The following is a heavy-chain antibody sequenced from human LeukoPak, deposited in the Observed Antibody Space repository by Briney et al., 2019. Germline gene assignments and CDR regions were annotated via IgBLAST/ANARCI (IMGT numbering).Heavy chain of an antibody. Sequence: GGSLRLSCAASGFTFTTNAMSWVRQAPGKVLEWVSAISGRTGATYYADSEKGRFTISRDNSKSTLYLQMDSLRAEDTAVYYCAKCGNSGCHLIDYWGQGTLVTVSS. J-gene: IGHJ4*02. CDR2: ISGRTGAT. V-gene: IGHV3-23*01. D-gene: IGHD5-12*01. CDR1: GFTFTTNA. CDR3: AKCGNSGCHLIDY.